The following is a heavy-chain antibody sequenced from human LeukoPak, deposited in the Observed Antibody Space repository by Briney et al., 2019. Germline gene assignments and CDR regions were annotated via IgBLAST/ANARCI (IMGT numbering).Heavy chain of an antibody. V-gene: IGHV3-33*01. J-gene: IGHJ2*01. CDR3: AREGDYGDYEPWYFDL. CDR1: GFTFSSYG. Sequence: GGSLRLSCAASGFTFSSYGMHWVRQAPGKGLEWVAVIWYDGSNKYYADSVKGRFTISRDNSKNTLYLQMNSLRAEDTAVYYCAREGDYGDYEPWYFDLWGRGTLVTVSS. D-gene: IGHD4-17*01. CDR2: IWYDGSNK.